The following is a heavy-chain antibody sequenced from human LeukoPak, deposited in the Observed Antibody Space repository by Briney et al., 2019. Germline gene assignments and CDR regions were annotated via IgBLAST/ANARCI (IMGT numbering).Heavy chain of an antibody. V-gene: IGHV4-59*01. J-gene: IGHJ3*01. CDR1: GGSIGSYY. D-gene: IGHD6-19*01. Sequence: SETLSLTCTVSGGSIGSYYWSWIRQPPGKGLEWIGYIHYTGSTNYNASLKSRVTISVDTSKNQVSLKLTSVTAADTAVYYCARKAAQRLVVVDDAFDVWGQGTMVTVSS. CDR3: ARKAAQRLVVVDDAFDV. CDR2: IHYTGST.